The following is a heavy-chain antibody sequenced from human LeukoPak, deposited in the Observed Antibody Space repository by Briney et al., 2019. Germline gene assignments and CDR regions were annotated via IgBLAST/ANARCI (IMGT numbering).Heavy chain of an antibody. J-gene: IGHJ6*03. CDR3: ARDRRVRGVIYYYYYMDV. Sequence: GGSLRLSCAASGFTFSSYSMNWVRQAPGKGLEWVSSISSSSSYIYYADSVKGRFTISRDNAKNSLYLQMNSLRAEDTAVYYCARDRRVRGVIYYYYYMDVWGKGTTVTVSS. D-gene: IGHD3-10*01. V-gene: IGHV3-21*01. CDR1: GFTFSSYS. CDR2: ISSSSSYI.